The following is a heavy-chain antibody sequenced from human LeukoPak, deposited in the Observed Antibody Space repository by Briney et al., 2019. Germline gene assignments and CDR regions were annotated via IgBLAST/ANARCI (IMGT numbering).Heavy chain of an antibody. V-gene: IGHV1-46*01. Sequence: ASVKVSCKASGYTFTSYYMHWVCQAPGRGREWMGIINPTTGDTTYAQKFQGRLTMTRDMSTSTVYMELSSLTSEDTAVFYCARYGFSTVWQGGWHAFDIWGQGTVVTVSS. D-gene: IGHD6-13*01. CDR1: GYTFTSYY. CDR2: INPTTGDT. CDR3: ARYGFSTVWQGGWHAFDI. J-gene: IGHJ3*02.